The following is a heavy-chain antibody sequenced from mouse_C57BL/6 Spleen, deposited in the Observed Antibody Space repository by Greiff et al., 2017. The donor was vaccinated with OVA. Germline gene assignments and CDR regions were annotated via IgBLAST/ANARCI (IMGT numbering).Heavy chain of an antibody. CDR1: GYTFTSYW. Sequence: QVQLKESGAELVKPGASVKVSCKASGYTFTSYWMHWVKQRPGQGLEWIGRIHPSDSDTNYNQKFKGKATLTVDKSSSTAYMQLSSLTSEDSAVYYCAIESGTGWFAYWGQGTLVTVSA. CDR2: IHPSDSDT. J-gene: IGHJ3*01. D-gene: IGHD4-1*01. V-gene: IGHV1-74*01. CDR3: AIESGTGWFAY.